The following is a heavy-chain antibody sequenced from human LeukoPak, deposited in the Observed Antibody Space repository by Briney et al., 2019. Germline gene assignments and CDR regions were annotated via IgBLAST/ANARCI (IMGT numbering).Heavy chain of an antibody. V-gene: IGHV1-18*04. CDR3: AREDLEQQLAFDI. J-gene: IGHJ3*02. CDR2: ISAYNGNT. CDR1: GYTFTGYY. Sequence: ASVKVSCKASGYTFTGYYMHWVRQAPGQGLEWMGWISAYNGNTNYAQRLQGRVTMTTDTSTSTAYMELRSLRSDDTAVYYCAREDLEQQLAFDIWGQGTMVTVSS. D-gene: IGHD6-13*01.